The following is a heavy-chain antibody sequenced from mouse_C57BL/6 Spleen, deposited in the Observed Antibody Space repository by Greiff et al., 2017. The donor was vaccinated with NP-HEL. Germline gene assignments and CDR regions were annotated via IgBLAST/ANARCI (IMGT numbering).Heavy chain of an antibody. D-gene: IGHD2-1*01. J-gene: IGHJ2*01. CDR1: GFNIKDYY. CDR3: ALYGNYGEDYFDY. CDR2: IDPEDGET. Sequence: EVMLVESGAELVKPGASVKLSCTASGFNIKDYYMHWVKQRTEQGLEWIGRIDPEDGETKYAPKFQGKATITADTSSNTAYLQLSSLTSEDTAVYYCALYGNYGEDYFDYWGQGTTLTVSS. V-gene: IGHV14-2*01.